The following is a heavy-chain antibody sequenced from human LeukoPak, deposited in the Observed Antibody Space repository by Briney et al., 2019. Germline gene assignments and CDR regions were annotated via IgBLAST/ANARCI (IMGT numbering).Heavy chain of an antibody. CDR3: ARGGMSIVVVPAALDY. V-gene: IGHV3-7*01. Sequence: PGGSLRLSCAASGFTFSSYWMSWVRQAPGKGLEWVANIKQDGSEKYYVDSVKGRFTISRDNAKNSLYLQMNSLRAEDTAVYYCARGGMSIVVVPAALDYWGQGTLVTVSS. D-gene: IGHD2-2*01. CDR2: IKQDGSEK. CDR1: GFTFSSYW. J-gene: IGHJ4*02.